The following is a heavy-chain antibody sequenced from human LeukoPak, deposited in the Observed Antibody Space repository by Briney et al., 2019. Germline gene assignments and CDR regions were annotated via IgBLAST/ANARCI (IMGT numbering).Heavy chain of an antibody. D-gene: IGHD1-1*01. Sequence: GRSLRLSCAASGFTFSSYAMHWVRQAPGKGLEGVAVISYDGSNKYYADSVKGRFTVSRDDSKNTLYLQMNSLRAEDTAVYYCARVLRYWNDADPFDYWGQGTLVTVSS. CDR2: ISYDGSNK. CDR3: ARVLRYWNDADPFDY. CDR1: GFTFSSYA. J-gene: IGHJ4*02. V-gene: IGHV3-30*04.